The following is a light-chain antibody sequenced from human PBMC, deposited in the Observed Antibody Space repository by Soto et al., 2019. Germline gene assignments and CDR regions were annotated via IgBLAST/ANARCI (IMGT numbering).Light chain of an antibody. J-gene: IGLJ1*01. CDR3: SSYTSSSTLLYV. CDR2: DVS. CDR1: SSDVGGYNY. V-gene: IGLV2-14*01. Sequence: QSVLTQPASVSGSPGQSITISCTGTSSDVGGYNYVSWYQLHPGKAPKLMIYDVSNRPSGVSNRFSGSKSGNTASLTISGLQAEDEADYYCSSYTSSSTLLYVFGTGTKLTVL.